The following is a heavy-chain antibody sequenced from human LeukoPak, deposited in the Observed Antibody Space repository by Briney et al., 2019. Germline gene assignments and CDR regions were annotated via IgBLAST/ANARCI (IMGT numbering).Heavy chain of an antibody. CDR2: IYHSGST. CDR3: ARGSEQQLVPDAFDI. CDR1: GGSISSGGYS. D-gene: IGHD6-13*01. Sequence: SQTLSLTCAVSGGSISSGGYSWSWIRQPPGKGLGWIGYIYHSGSTYYNPSLKSRVTIPVDRSKNQFSLKLSSVTAADTAVYYCARGSEQQLVPDAFDIWGQRTMVTVSS. V-gene: IGHV4-30-2*01. J-gene: IGHJ3*02.